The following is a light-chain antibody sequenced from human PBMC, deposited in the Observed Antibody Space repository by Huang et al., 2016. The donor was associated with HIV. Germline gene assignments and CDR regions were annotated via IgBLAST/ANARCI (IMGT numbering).Light chain of an antibody. V-gene: IGKV3-15*01. CDR1: QSITNN. J-gene: IGKJ3*01. CDR2: GAK. Sequence: EIVMTQSPATLSVSPGERAILSCRASQSITNNLAWYQLKPGQAPRLLSYGAKTRAAGIPARCSGIGSGTEFTLTISSLQSEDFAVYYCQQYTNWPPSFTFGPGTKVDIK. CDR3: QQYTNWPPSFT.